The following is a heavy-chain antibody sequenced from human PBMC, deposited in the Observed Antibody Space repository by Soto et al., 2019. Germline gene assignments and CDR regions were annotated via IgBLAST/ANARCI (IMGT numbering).Heavy chain of an antibody. J-gene: IGHJ4*02. D-gene: IGHD5-12*01. Sequence: PGGSLRLSCAASGFTFSSYAMHWVRQAPGKGLEWVAVISYDGSNKYYADSVKGRFTISRDNSKNTLYLQMNSLRAEDTAVYYCARVPRWLHPIDYWGQGTLVTVSS. CDR3: ARVPRWLHPIDY. CDR1: GFTFSSYA. CDR2: ISYDGSNK. V-gene: IGHV3-30-3*01.